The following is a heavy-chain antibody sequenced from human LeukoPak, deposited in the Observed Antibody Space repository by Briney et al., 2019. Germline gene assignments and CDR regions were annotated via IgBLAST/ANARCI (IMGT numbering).Heavy chain of an antibody. J-gene: IGHJ6*02. CDR1: GFTFSSYS. Sequence: TGGSLRLSCAASGFTFSSYSMTWVRQAPGKGLEWVSSISSSSSYIYYADSVKGRFTISRDNAKNSLYLQMNSLRAEDTAVYYCARVGCSSTSCQYGMDVWGQGTTVTVSS. CDR3: ARVGCSSTSCQYGMDV. D-gene: IGHD2-2*01. CDR2: ISSSSSYI. V-gene: IGHV3-21*01.